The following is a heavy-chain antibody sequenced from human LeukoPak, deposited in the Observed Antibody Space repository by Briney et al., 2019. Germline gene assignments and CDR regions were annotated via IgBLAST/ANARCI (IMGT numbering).Heavy chain of an antibody. Sequence: ASVKVSCKASGYTLTGYYMHWVRQAPGQGLEWMGRINPNSGGTSYAQKFQGRVTMTRDTSISTAYMELRRLRSDDTAVYYCARSGYNYNYADYWGQGTLVTVSS. D-gene: IGHD5-18*01. V-gene: IGHV1-2*06. CDR1: GYTLTGYY. CDR3: ARSGYNYNYADY. J-gene: IGHJ4*02. CDR2: INPNSGGT.